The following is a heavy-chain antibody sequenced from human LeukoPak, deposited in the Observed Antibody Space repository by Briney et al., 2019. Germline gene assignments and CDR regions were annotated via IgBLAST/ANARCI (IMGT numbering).Heavy chain of an antibody. CDR3: ARGYCSGGSCYASGWFDP. CDR2: IIPILGIV. J-gene: IGHJ5*02. Sequence: ASVKVSCKASGGTFSTYTITWVRQAPGQGLEWMRRIIPILGIVNYAQKFQGRVTITADKSTTTAYMELSSLRSEDTAVYYCARGYCSGGSCYASGWFDPWGQGTLVTVSS. V-gene: IGHV1-69*02. D-gene: IGHD2-15*01. CDR1: GGTFSTYT.